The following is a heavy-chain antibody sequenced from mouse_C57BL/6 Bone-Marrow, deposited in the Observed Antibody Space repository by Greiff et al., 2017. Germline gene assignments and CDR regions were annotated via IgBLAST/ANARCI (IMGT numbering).Heavy chain of an antibody. V-gene: IGHV5-16*01. CDR1: GFTFSDYY. D-gene: IGHD2-12*01. Sequence: VQLKESEGGLVQPGSSMKLSCTASGFTFSDYYMAWVRQVPETGLEWVANINSDGSSTYYLDSLKSRFIISRDNANNMLYLQMSSLNSEDTATYYCARHCYDDWYFDVWGTGTTVTVSS. CDR3: ARHCYDDWYFDV. CDR2: INSDGSST. J-gene: IGHJ1*03.